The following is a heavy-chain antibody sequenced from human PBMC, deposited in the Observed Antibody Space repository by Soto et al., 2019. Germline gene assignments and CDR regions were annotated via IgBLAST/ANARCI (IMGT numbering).Heavy chain of an antibody. Sequence: QVQVVESGGGVVQPGRSLRLSCAASGFTFSRYAIHWVRQAPGKGLEWVAVISRDGSNKYYVDSVKGRFTISRDNSKNTLYLKMNSLRDEDTDVYYCARSRNSAVADSFDFWGQGTRVTVSS. CDR2: ISRDGSNK. D-gene: IGHD3-10*01. CDR3: ARSRNSAVADSFDF. V-gene: IGHV3-30*04. CDR1: GFTFSRYA. J-gene: IGHJ4*02.